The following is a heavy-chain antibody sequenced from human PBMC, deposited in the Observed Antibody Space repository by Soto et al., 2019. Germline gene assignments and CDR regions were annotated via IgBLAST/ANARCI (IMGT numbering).Heavy chain of an antibody. CDR1: GFSFSSYG. V-gene: IGHV3-33*01. Sequence: QVQLVESGGGVVQPGRSLRLSCAASGFSFSSYGMHWFRQAPGKGLEWVAVIWYDGSKRYYEDSVTGRFTISRDNSNNALSLQMNSLRVEDTAVYFCARSSGLSIDYWGRGTLVTVSS. J-gene: IGHJ4*02. CDR2: IWYDGSKR. D-gene: IGHD6-19*01. CDR3: ARSSGLSIDY.